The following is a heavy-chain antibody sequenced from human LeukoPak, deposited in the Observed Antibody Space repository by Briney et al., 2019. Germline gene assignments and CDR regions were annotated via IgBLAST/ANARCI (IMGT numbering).Heavy chain of an antibody. D-gene: IGHD1-1*01. CDR3: ATVRGTGKLDY. J-gene: IGHJ4*02. CDR2: FYYSENT. CDR1: GGSISSFY. Sequence: PSETLSLTCTVSGGSISSFYWSWLRQPPGKVLEWFGYFYYSENTNYNPSLKSRVTMSVDTSKNQFSLKLSSVTAADTAVYYCATVRGTGKLDYWGQGTLVTVSS. V-gene: IGHV4-59*01.